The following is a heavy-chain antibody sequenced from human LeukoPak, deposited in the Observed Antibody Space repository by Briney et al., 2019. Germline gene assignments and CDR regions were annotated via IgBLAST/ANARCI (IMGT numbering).Heavy chain of an antibody. CDR3: AKNHGDYGDPLYYFDY. J-gene: IGHJ4*02. V-gene: IGHV3-30*18. D-gene: IGHD4-17*01. CDR1: GFTFSSYA. Sequence: GGSLRLSCAASGFTFSSYAMHWVRQAPGKGLEWVAVISYDGSNKYYADSVKGRFTISRDNSKNTLYLQMNSLRAEDTAVYYCAKNHGDYGDPLYYFDYWGQGTLVTVSS. CDR2: ISYDGSNK.